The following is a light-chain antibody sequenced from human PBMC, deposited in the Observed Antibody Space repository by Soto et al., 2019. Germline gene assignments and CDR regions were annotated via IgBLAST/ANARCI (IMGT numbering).Light chain of an antibody. CDR2: AAL. Sequence: DSQMTTYPSSLSASVGDIGTITCLASQSFSSYLNWYQQKPGNDPKLLIYAALILQSGVPSRFSGYGSGTDFNLSISRLQTEDFATYYCQQADSFTITFGQGTRLEIK. CDR3: QQADSFTIT. CDR1: QSFSSY. J-gene: IGKJ5*01. V-gene: IGKV1-39*01.